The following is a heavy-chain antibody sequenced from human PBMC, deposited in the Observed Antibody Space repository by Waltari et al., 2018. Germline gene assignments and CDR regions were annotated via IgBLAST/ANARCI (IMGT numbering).Heavy chain of an antibody. CDR3: ARSIIITIFGVVTIAPFDY. Sequence: QVQLVQSGAEVKKPGSSVKVSCKASGGTFSSYAISWVRQAPGQGLEWMGGIIPIFGTANYAQKFQGRVTITADESTSTAYMELSSLRSEDTAVYYCARSIIITIFGVVTIAPFDYWGQGTLVTVSS. J-gene: IGHJ4*02. CDR2: IIPIFGTA. CDR1: GGTFSSYA. D-gene: IGHD3-3*01. V-gene: IGHV1-69*12.